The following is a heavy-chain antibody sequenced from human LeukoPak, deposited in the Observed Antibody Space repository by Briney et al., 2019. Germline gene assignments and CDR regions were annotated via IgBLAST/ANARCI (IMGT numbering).Heavy chain of an antibody. J-gene: IGHJ4*02. V-gene: IGHV3-53*01. CDR1: GFTVSSNY. CDR3: QRGYSSSWYDY. Sequence: GGSLRLSCAASGFTVSSNYMSWVRQAPGKGLEWVSVIYSGGSTYYADSVKGRFTISRDNSKNTLYLQMNSLRAEDTAVYYCQRGYSSSWYDYWGQGTLVTVSS. CDR2: IYSGGST. D-gene: IGHD6-13*01.